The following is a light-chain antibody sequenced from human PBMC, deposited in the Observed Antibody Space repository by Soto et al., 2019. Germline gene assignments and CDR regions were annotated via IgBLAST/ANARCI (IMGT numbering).Light chain of an antibody. J-gene: IGLJ1*01. CDR1: FSDVGGYDS. CDR2: GVN. CDR3: CSYTTSTTYV. Sequence: QSVLTQPASVSGSPGQSITISCTGTFSDVGGYDSVSWYQQHPGRAPKLIIYGVNNRPSGVSNRFSASKSADTASLTISGLQAEDEANYYCCSYTTSTTYVFGTGTKVTVL. V-gene: IGLV2-14*03.